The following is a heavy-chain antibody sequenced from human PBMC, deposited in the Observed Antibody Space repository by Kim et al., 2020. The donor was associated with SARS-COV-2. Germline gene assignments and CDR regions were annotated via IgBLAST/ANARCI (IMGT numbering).Heavy chain of an antibody. CDR3: ARDSSKSYYDFWSGYYPGGYYYYGMDV. D-gene: IGHD3-3*01. CDR1: GFTFSSYW. V-gene: IGHV3-7*03. Sequence: GGSLRLSCAASGFTFSSYWMSWVRQAPGKGLEWVANIKQDGSEKYYVDSVKGRFTISRDNAKNSLYLQMNSLRAGDTAVYYCARDSSKSYYDFWSGYYPGGYYYYGMDVWGQGTTVTVSS. J-gene: IGHJ6*02. CDR2: IKQDGSEK.